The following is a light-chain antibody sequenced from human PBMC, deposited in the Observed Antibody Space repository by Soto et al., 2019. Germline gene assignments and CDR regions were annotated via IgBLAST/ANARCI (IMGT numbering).Light chain of an antibody. V-gene: IGLV2-14*01. CDR2: EVS. Sequence: QSVLTQPASVSGSPGQSITISCTGTSSDVGGYNYVSWYQQHPGKAPKLMIYEVSNRPSGVSNRFSGSKSGNTASLTISGLQAEDEADYYYSSYTSSSPWVFGGGTKVTVL. CDR1: SSDVGGYNY. CDR3: SSYTSSSPWV. J-gene: IGLJ3*02.